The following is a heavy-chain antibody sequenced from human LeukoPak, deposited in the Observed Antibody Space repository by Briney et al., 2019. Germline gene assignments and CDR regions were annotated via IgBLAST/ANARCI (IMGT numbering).Heavy chain of an antibody. V-gene: IGHV3-7*01. Sequence: GGSLRLSCAASGFTFSSYAMSWVRQAPGKGLEWVANIKQDGSEEYYVDSVKGRFTISRDNAKNSLYLQMNSLRAEDTAVYYCARAPARHCSSTSCYGPPPYYMDVWGKGTTVTVSS. CDR2: IKQDGSEE. J-gene: IGHJ6*03. D-gene: IGHD2-2*01. CDR3: ARAPARHCSSTSCYGPPPYYMDV. CDR1: GFTFSSYA.